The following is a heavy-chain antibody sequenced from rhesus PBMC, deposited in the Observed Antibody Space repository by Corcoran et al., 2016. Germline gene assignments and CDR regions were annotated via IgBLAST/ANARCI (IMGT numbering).Heavy chain of an antibody. V-gene: IGHV6-1*01. Sequence: QVQLQESGPGLVKPSQTLSLTCAISGDSVSSNSATWNWIRQSPSRGLEWMGRTYDRSKWYNEYARSVQNRISINPDTSKNQFSLQLNSVTPEDMAVYYCARGSSWSFDYWGQGVLVTVSS. D-gene: IGHD6-13*01. CDR3: ARGSSWSFDY. CDR1: GDSVSSNSAT. CDR2: TYDRSKWYN. J-gene: IGHJ4*01.